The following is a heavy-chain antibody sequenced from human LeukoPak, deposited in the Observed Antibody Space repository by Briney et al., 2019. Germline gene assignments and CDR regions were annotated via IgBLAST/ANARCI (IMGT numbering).Heavy chain of an antibody. CDR1: GGSISSYF. Sequence: NPSETLSLTCTVSGGSISSYFWSWIRQPPGKGLEWIGYNYYNGRTNYNPSLKSRVTISLDTSKSQFSLKLSSVTAADTAVYYCARDERGGSSSDIWGQGTMVTVSS. D-gene: IGHD6-13*01. CDR2: NYYNGRT. CDR3: ARDERGGSSSDI. J-gene: IGHJ3*02. V-gene: IGHV4-59*01.